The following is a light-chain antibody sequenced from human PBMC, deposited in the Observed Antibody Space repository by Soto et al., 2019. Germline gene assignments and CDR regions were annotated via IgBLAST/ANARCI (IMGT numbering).Light chain of an antibody. J-gene: IGKJ4*01. Sequence: DIKMTQSPSTLPASVGDRVTITCRANQSISTWLAWYQQKPGKAPNPLILKASRLETGVPSRFSGSGSGTAYTLPISILQPNAFSTYYRQQKNNDSPLTFGGGTKVDI. CDR2: KAS. CDR3: QQKNNDSPLT. CDR1: QSISTW. V-gene: IGKV1-5*03.